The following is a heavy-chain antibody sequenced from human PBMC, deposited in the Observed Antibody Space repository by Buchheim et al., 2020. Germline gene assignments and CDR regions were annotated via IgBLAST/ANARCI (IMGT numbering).Heavy chain of an antibody. J-gene: IGHJ6*02. CDR1: GFTFRTYG. V-gene: IGHV3-30*18. CDR2: ISFDGTKK. Sequence: QVQLVESGGGVVQPGRSLRLSCEASGFTFRTYGMNWVRQAPGKGLEWEAVISFDGTKKYYAESVKGRFTISRDNSKNMLYLQMDSLRGEDTAVYYCAKDQYGDHEGGMDVWGQGTT. CDR3: AKDQYGDHEGGMDV. D-gene: IGHD4-17*01.